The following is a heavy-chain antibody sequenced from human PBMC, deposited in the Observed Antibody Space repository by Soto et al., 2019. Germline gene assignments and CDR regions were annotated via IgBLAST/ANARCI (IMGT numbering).Heavy chain of an antibody. Sequence: QVQLQESGPGLVKPSQTLSLTCTVSDDSISSGGYRWSWIRQHPGEGLEWIGFMYNSGSTSYNPSLKSRATISVDTSTNQFSLNLRSVTAADTAVYYCARGGDTTKVDFWGQGTLVTVSS. V-gene: IGHV4-31*03. CDR3: ARGGDTTKVDF. CDR2: MYNSGST. CDR1: DDSISSGGYR. J-gene: IGHJ4*02. D-gene: IGHD3-16*01.